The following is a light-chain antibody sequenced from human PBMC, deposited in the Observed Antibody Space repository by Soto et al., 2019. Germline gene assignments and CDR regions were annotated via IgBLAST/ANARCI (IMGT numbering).Light chain of an antibody. Sequence: EIVLTQSPGTLSLSPGERATLSCRASQSVSVNSLAWYQQKGGQAHRLLIYAASTRATGVQDRFSGTGSGTDFALTISRLETDDSAVYYCKQYGGSPFTFGPGTKVDIK. CDR1: QSVSVNS. V-gene: IGKV3-20*01. J-gene: IGKJ3*01. CDR2: AAS. CDR3: KQYGGSPFT.